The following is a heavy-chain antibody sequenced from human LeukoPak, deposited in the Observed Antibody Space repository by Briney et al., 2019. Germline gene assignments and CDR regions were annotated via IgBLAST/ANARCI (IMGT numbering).Heavy chain of an antibody. D-gene: IGHD4-17*01. CDR2: IYYSETT. Sequence: SETLSLTCTIWGGSISSYYWIWLRQSPGKGREWIGYIYYSETTNYNPPLKSRVTISVDTSKNQSALKLSSVTAADTAVYYCAREDPQATVPEGLDVWGQGTTVTVSS. CDR3: AREDPQATVPEGLDV. CDR1: GGSISSYY. J-gene: IGHJ6*02. V-gene: IGHV4-59*01.